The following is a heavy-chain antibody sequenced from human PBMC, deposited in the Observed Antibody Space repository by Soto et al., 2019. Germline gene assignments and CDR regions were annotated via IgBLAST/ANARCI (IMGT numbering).Heavy chain of an antibody. V-gene: IGHV5-51*01. D-gene: IGHD4-17*01. Sequence: ESLKISCKSSGYSFTSYWNARVRQMPGKGLAWMVIIYPGDSDTRYSPSFQGQVTISADKYISTAYLQGSSLKASDTAMYYCARRNGHTVTNWFDPWGQGTLVTVSS. CDR3: ARRNGHTVTNWFDP. J-gene: IGHJ5*02. CDR1: GYSFTSYW. CDR2: IYPGDSDT.